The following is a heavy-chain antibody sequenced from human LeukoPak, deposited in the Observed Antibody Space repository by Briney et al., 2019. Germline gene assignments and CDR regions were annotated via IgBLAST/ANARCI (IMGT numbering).Heavy chain of an antibody. D-gene: IGHD4-11*01. V-gene: IGHV3-9*01. Sequence: GRSLRLSCAASGFSFADATMHWVRQVPGKGLEWVSGINWNSGTMGYADSVKGRFTVSRDNAKNSLYLQMNSLKTEDTALYYCAKDPYIDPWGQGTLVTVSS. CDR2: INWNSGTM. J-gene: IGHJ5*02. CDR3: AKDPYIDP. CDR1: GFSFADAT.